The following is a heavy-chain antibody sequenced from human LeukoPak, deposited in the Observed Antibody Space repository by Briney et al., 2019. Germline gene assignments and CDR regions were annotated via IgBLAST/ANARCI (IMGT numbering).Heavy chain of an antibody. CDR1: GYTFTGYY. D-gene: IGHD6-19*01. Sequence: GASVKVSCKASGYTFTGYYMHWVRQAPGQGLEWMGRINPNSGGTNYAQKFQGRVTMTRDTSISTAYMELSRLRSDDTAVYYCARDPLDSSGSEVDYWDQGTLVTVSS. V-gene: IGHV1-2*06. J-gene: IGHJ4*02. CDR2: INPNSGGT. CDR3: ARDPLDSSGSEVDY.